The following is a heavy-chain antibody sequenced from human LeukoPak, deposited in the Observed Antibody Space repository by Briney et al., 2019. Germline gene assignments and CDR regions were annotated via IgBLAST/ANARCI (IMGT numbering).Heavy chain of an antibody. D-gene: IGHD1-14*01. CDR3: ARARYTYYYYYMDV. V-gene: IGHV4-39*07. CDR1: GGSIRSSSYY. Sequence: SETLSLTCTVSGGSIRSSSYYWGWIRQSPGKGLEWIGSIYYSGSSYYNPSLKSRVTISVDTSKNQFSLKLSSVTAADTAVYYCARARYTYYYYYMDVWGKGTTVTVSS. J-gene: IGHJ6*03. CDR2: IYYSGSS.